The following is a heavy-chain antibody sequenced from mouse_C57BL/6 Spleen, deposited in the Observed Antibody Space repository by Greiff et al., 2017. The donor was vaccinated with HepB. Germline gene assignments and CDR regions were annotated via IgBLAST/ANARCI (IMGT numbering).Heavy chain of an antibody. Sequence: QVQLQQPGAELVRPGSSVKLSCKASGYTFTSYWMHWVKQRPIQGLEWIGNIDPSDSETHYNQKFKDKATLTVDKSSSTAYMQLSSLTSEESAVYYCARSRGNFWFAYWGQGTLVTVSA. CDR1: GYTFTSYW. V-gene: IGHV1-52*01. D-gene: IGHD2-1*01. CDR3: ARSRGNFWFAY. CDR2: IDPSDSET. J-gene: IGHJ3*01.